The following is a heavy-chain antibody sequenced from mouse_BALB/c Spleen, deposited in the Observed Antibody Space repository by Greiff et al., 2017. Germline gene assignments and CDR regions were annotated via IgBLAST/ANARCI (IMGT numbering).Heavy chain of an antibody. CDR3: ASGNYSYYFDY. CDR1: GYTFTSYW. J-gene: IGHJ2*01. Sequence: VQLQQSGAELAKPGASVKMSCKASGYTFTSYWMHWVKQRPGQGLEWIGYINPSTGYTEYNQKFKDKATLTADKSSSTAYMQLSSLTSEDSAVYYCASGNYSYYFDYWGQGTTLTVSS. CDR2: INPSTGYT. V-gene: IGHV1-7*01. D-gene: IGHD2-1*01.